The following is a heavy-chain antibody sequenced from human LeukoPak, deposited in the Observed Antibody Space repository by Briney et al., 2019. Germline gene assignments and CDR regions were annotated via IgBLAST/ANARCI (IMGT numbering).Heavy chain of an antibody. CDR1: GFTFSGFW. D-gene: IGHD6-13*01. Sequence: PGGSLRLSCAASGFTFSGFWMHWVRQAPGKGLVWVSCISFDGSDATYADSVTGRFTISRDNAKNTLHLQMDSLTVEDTAVYYCAKDGSSSWFYNWFDPWGQGTLVTVSS. CDR3: AKDGSSSWFYNWFDP. V-gene: IGHV3-74*01. J-gene: IGHJ5*02. CDR2: ISFDGSDA.